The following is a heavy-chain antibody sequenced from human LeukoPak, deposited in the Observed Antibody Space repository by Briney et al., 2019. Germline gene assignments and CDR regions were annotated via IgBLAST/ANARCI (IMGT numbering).Heavy chain of an antibody. CDR1: GYTFTGYY. Sequence: GASVKVSCKASGYTFTGYYMHWVRQAPGQGLEWMGWINPNSGGTNYAQKFQGRVTMTRDTSISTAYMELSRLRSDDTAVYYCAVDCSGGSCLSGGDWGQGTLVTVSS. CDR2: INPNSGGT. D-gene: IGHD2-15*01. V-gene: IGHV1-2*02. J-gene: IGHJ4*02. CDR3: AVDCSGGSCLSGGD.